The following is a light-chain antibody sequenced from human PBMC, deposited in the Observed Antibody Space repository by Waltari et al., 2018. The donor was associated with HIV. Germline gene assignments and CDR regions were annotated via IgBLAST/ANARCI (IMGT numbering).Light chain of an antibody. J-gene: IGLJ3*02. CDR1: SPTIGNNF. V-gene: IGLV1-51*01. CDR3: GTWDNNLSAFWV. Sequence: QSVLTQPPSVSAAPGQKVTISCPGRSPTIGNNFVPWYQQPPATAPKLLIYDTNKRPSGIPDRFSASKSGTSATLAITGLQTGDEAVYYCGTWDNNLSAFWVFGGGTKVTVL. CDR2: DTN.